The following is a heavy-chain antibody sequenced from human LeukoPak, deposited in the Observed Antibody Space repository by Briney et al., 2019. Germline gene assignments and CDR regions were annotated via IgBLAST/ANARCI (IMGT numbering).Heavy chain of an antibody. D-gene: IGHD4-23*01. CDR1: GYTFTSYG. J-gene: IGHJ3*02. CDR2: ISAYNGNT. CDR3: AMGGKLGPTGALGAFDI. V-gene: IGHV1-18*01. Sequence: ASVKVSCKASGYTFTSYGISWVRQAPGQGLEWMGWISAYNGNTNYAQKLQGRVTMTTDTSTSTAYMELRSLRSDDTAVYYCAMGGKLGPTGALGAFDIWGQGTMVTVSS.